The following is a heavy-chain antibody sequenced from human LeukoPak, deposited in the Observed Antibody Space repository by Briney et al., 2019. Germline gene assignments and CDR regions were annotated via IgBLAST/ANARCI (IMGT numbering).Heavy chain of an antibody. Sequence: GASVKVSCKASGYTFTNYGISWVRQAPGQGLEWMGWISAYNGNTNYAQKLQGRVTMTTDTSTSTAYMELRSLRSDDTAVYYCANGAAAANHYYYYGMDVWGQGTTVTVSS. D-gene: IGHD6-13*01. J-gene: IGHJ6*02. CDR1: GYTFTNYG. CDR2: ISAYNGNT. CDR3: ANGAAAANHYYYYGMDV. V-gene: IGHV1-18*01.